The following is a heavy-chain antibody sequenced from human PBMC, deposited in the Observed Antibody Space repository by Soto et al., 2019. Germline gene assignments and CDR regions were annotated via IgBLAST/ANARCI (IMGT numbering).Heavy chain of an antibody. J-gene: IGHJ4*02. D-gene: IGHD6-13*01. Sequence: QVQLVESGGGVVQPGRSLRLSCAASGFTFSSYAMHWVRQAPGKGLEWVAVISYDGSNKYYADSVKGRFTISRDNSKNTLYLQMNSLRAEDTAVYYCARDWQQLDYWGLGTLVTVSS. V-gene: IGHV3-30-3*01. CDR3: ARDWQQLDY. CDR1: GFTFSSYA. CDR2: ISYDGSNK.